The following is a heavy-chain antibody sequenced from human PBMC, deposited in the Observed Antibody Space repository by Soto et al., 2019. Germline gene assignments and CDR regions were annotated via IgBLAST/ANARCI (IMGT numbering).Heavy chain of an antibody. Sequence: GGSLRLSCAASGFTFHNYAMSWVRQAPGKGLEWVSSINGPGDDTYYADSVKGRFTISRDNSKNTLYLQMNSLRAEDTALYYCARKEEDDHVWGKSPLDWGQGTLVTVSS. CDR2: INGPGDDT. D-gene: IGHD3-16*01. CDR3: ARKEEDDHVWGKSPLD. J-gene: IGHJ4*03. V-gene: IGHV3-23*01. CDR1: GFTFHNYA.